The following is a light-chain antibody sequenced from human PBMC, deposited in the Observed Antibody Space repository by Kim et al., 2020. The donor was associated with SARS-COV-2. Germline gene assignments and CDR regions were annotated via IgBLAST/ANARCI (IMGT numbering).Light chain of an antibody. CDR1: SGDVGSYNY. CDR2: DVN. Sequence: GQSITISCTGTSGDVGSYNYVSWYQQHPDKAPKVMIYDVNNRPSGVSNRFSGSKSGNTASLTISGLQAEDEADYYCSSFTSSDTYVFGTGTKVTVL. V-gene: IGLV2-14*03. CDR3: SSFTSSDTYV. J-gene: IGLJ1*01.